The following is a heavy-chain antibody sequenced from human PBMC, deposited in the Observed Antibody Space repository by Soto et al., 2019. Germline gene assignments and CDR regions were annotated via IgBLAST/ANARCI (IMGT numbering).Heavy chain of an antibody. CDR3: ARGRRKRYYYYGMDV. V-gene: IGHV4-30-4*01. CDR2: IYYSGST. CDR1: GGSISSGDYY. J-gene: IGHJ6*02. Sequence: SETLSLTCTVSGGSISSGDYYWSWIRQPPGKGLEWIGYIYYSGSTYYNPSLKSRVTISVDTSKNQFSLKLSSVTAADTAVYYCARGRRKRYYYYGMDVWGQGTTVTVSS.